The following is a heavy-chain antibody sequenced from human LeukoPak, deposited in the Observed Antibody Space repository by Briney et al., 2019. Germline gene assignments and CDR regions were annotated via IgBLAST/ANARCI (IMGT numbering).Heavy chain of an antibody. CDR3: TRQPYGDYYFDF. J-gene: IGHJ4*02. V-gene: IGHV3-73*01. Sequence: GGSLRLSCAASGFTFSASGMNWVGQASGKGLEWVGRIRSKANSYATAYAASVKGRFTISRDDSKNTAYLQMNSLKTEDTAVYYCTRQPYGDYYFDFWGQGTLVSVSS. CDR2: IRSKANSYAT. D-gene: IGHD4-17*01. CDR1: GFTFSASG.